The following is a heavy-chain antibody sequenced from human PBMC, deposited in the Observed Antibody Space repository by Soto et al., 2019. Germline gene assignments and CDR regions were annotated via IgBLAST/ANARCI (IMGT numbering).Heavy chain of an antibody. V-gene: IGHV3-23*01. CDR2: ISGSGIST. Sequence: PWGSMRLSCAASGVTFNSYAMSGVRQAPGKGLEWVSAISGSGISTYYADSVKGRFTISRDNSKNTLYLQMNSLRAEDTAVYYCAKGALNPWGQGTTVTVSS. CDR1: GVTFNSYA. CDR3: AKGALNP. J-gene: IGHJ6*02.